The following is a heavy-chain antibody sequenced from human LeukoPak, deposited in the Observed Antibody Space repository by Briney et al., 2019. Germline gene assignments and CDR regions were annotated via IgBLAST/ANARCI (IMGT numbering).Heavy chain of an antibody. CDR2: IYTSGST. CDR3: AREPNTVLDY. CDR1: GGSISSGSYY. J-gene: IGHJ4*02. D-gene: IGHD4-11*01. Sequence: SETLSLTCTVSGGSISSGSYYWSWIRQPAGKGLEWIGRIYTSGSTNYNPSLKSRVAISVDTSKNQFSLKLSSVTAADTAVYYCAREPNTVLDYWGQGTLVTVSS. V-gene: IGHV4-61*02.